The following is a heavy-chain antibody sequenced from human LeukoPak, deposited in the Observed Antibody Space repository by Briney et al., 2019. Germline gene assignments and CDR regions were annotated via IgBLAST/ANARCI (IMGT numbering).Heavy chain of an antibody. D-gene: IGHD3-22*01. Sequence: SETLSLTCAVYGGSFSGYYWSWIRQPPGKGLEWIGEINHSGSTNYNPSLKSRVTISVDRSKNQFSLKLSSVTAADTAVYYCAREVVMGAFDIWGQGTMVTVSS. J-gene: IGHJ3*02. CDR2: INHSGST. CDR1: GGSFSGYY. CDR3: AREVVMGAFDI. V-gene: IGHV4-34*01.